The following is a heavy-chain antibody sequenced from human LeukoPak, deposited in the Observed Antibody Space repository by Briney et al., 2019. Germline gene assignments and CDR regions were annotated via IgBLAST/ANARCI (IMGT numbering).Heavy chain of an antibody. CDR1: GGSFSGYY. Sequence: SETLSLTCAVYGGSFSGYYWSWIRQPAGKGLEWIGRIYTSGSTNYNPSLKSRVTMSVDTSKNQFSLKLSSVTAADTAVYYCARDGLYSSSSLDYWGQGTLVTVSS. J-gene: IGHJ4*02. CDR2: IYTSGST. V-gene: IGHV4-4*07. CDR3: ARDGLYSSSSLDY. D-gene: IGHD6-6*01.